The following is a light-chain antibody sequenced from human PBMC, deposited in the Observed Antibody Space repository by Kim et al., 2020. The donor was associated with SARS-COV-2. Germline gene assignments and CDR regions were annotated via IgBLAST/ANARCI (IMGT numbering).Light chain of an antibody. CDR3: NSRDSSGNPNWV. J-gene: IGLJ3*02. V-gene: IGLV3-19*01. CDR2: GKN. Sequence: LGQTGRITCQGDSLRSYYASWYQQKPGQAPVLVIYGKNNRPSGIPDRFSGSSSGNTASLTITGAQAEDEADYYCNSRDSSGNPNWVFGGGTQLTVL. CDR1: SLRSYY.